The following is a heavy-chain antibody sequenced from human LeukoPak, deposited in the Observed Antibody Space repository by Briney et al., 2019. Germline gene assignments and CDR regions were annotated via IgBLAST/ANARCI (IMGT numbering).Heavy chain of an antibody. CDR1: GYTFTGYC. CDR2: INPNSGGT. V-gene: IGHV1-2*02. CDR3: ARERGIHCSGGSCYHHEIDY. J-gene: IGHJ4*02. D-gene: IGHD2-15*01. Sequence: ASVKVSCKASGYTFTGYCIHWVRQAPGQGLEWMGWINPNSGGTKYAQKFQGRVTMTRDTTISTAYMELSRLRSDDTAVYYCARERGIHCSGGSCYHHEIDYWGRGTLVTVSS.